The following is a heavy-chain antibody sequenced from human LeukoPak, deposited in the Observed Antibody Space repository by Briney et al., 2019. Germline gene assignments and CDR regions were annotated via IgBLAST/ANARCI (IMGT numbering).Heavy chain of an antibody. Sequence: SSETLSLTCTVSGGSVSSSYYWGWIRQPPGKGLEWIGSICSGGNTCYNPSLQSRVTISADSSKNHFFLQLTSATAADTAVYYCARGTGIVKRFLADWFDLWGQGTLVTVSS. V-gene: IGHV4-39*02. CDR2: ICSGGNT. CDR3: ARGTGIVKRFLADWFDL. J-gene: IGHJ5*02. CDR1: GGSVSSSYY. D-gene: IGHD3-3*01.